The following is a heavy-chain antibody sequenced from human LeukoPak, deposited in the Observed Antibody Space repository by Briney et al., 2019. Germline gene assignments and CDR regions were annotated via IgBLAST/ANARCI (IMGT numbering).Heavy chain of an antibody. CDR2: FGTSGIT. V-gene: IGHV3-23*01. J-gene: IGHJ4*02. CDR3: VRYGSRRFDY. D-gene: IGHD3-10*01. Sequence: PGGSLRPSCVVSEFTFSNYAMSWVRQAPGKGLEWVSTFGTSGITYYADSVKGRFTISKDISNNTLSLQMNSLRAEDTALHYCVRYGSRRFDYWGQGTLVTVSS. CDR1: EFTFSNYA.